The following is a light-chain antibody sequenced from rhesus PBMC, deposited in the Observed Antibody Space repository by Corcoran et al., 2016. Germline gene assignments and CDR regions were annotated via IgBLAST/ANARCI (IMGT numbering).Light chain of an antibody. CDR2: GAS. J-gene: IGKJ1*01. Sequence: EIVMTQSPATLSLSPGERATLSCRASQSVGSSLAWYQQKPGQAPRLLIYGASKRATGIPDRFSGRGSVTVFTLTISSREPEDVAFYYGLQLSNWPLTFGQGTKVEIK. CDR1: QSVGSS. V-gene: IGKV3-24*04. CDR3: LQLSNWPLT.